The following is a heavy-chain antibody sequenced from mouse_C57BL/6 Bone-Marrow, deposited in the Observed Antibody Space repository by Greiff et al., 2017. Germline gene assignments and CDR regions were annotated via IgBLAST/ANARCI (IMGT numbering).Heavy chain of an antibody. CDR3: AVVAPFDY. CDR2: IDPEDGEP. D-gene: IGHD1-1*01. Sequence: VQLKESGAELVKPGASVKLSCTASGFNIKDYYMHWVKQRTEQGLEWIGRIDPEDGEPKYAPKFQGKATITADTSSHPAYLQLSSLTSADTAVYYCAVVAPFDYWGQGTTLTVSS. CDR1: GFNIKDYY. J-gene: IGHJ2*01. V-gene: IGHV14-2*01.